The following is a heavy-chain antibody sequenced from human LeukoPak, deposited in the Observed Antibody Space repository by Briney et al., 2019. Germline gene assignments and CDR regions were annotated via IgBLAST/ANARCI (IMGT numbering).Heavy chain of an antibody. J-gene: IGHJ4*02. Sequence: PSETLSLTCTVAARSSSSSSYYWGWTRQPPEKRLEWIGSIYYSGSTYYNPSLKSRVTLSVDTSKNQFSLKLSSVTAADTAVYYCARRRGSGWPRLDYWGQGTLVTVSS. CDR2: IYYSGST. V-gene: IGHV4-39*01. CDR3: ARRRGSGWPRLDY. CDR1: ARSSSSSSYY. D-gene: IGHD6-19*01.